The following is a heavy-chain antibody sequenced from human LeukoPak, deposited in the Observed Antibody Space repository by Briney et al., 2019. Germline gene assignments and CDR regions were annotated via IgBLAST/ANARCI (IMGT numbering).Heavy chain of an antibody. D-gene: IGHD3-22*01. CDR3: ARDKLSSGYMWFDP. CDR1: GGSISSGGYS. V-gene: IGHV4-30-2*01. CDR2: IYHSGST. Sequence: SQTLSLTCAVSGGSISSGGYSWSWIRQPPGKGLEWIGYIYHSGSTYYNPSLKSRVTISVDRSKSQFSLKLSSVTAADTAVYYCARDKLSSGYMWFDPWGQGTLVTVSS. J-gene: IGHJ5*02.